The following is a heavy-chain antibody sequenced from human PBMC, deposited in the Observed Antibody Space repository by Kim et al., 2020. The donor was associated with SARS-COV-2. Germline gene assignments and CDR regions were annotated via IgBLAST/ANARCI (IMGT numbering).Heavy chain of an antibody. J-gene: IGHJ4*02. V-gene: IGHV3-23*01. D-gene: IGHD3-3*01. CDR3: AKQGRGFWSGYSLDY. Sequence: GGSLRLSCAASGFTFSSYAMSWVRQAPGKGLEWVSAISGSGGSTYYADSVKGRFTISRDNSKNTLYLQMNSLRAEDTAVYYCAKQGRGFWSGYSLDYWGQGTLVTVSS. CDR1: GFTFSSYA. CDR2: ISGSGGST.